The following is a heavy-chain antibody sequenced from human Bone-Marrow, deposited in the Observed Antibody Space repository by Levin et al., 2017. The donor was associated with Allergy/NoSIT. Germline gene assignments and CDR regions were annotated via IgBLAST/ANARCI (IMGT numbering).Heavy chain of an antibody. Sequence: ASVKVSCKASGYTFTSYYMHWVRQAPGQGLEWMGIINPSGGNTTYAQKFQGRVTMTRDRSTSTVYMELSSLRSEDAAVYYCARDRYRQFVLHYYHGMDLWGQGTTVAVSS. V-gene: IGHV1-46*01. CDR3: ARDRYRQFVLHYYHGMDL. CDR1: GYTFTSYY. D-gene: IGHD6-6*01. J-gene: IGHJ6*02. CDR2: INPSGGNT.